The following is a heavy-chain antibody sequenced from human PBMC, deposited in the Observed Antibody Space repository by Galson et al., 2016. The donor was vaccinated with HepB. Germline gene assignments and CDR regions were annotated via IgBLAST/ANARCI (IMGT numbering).Heavy chain of an antibody. D-gene: IGHD2-2*01. CDR2: ISAYNGNT. V-gene: IGHV1-18*01. Sequence: SVKVSCKASGYTFSNYGISWVRQAPGQGLEWMGWISAYNGNTNYAQKFQGRVVLTTDTSTSTAYMELRSLRSDDTAVYYCARPAQPAALTYHYFGMDVWGQGTTVTVSS. CDR1: GYTFSNYG. CDR3: ARPAQPAALTYHYFGMDV. J-gene: IGHJ6*02.